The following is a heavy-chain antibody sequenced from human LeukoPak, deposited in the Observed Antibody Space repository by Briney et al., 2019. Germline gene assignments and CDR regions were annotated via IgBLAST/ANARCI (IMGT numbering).Heavy chain of an antibody. CDR2: INSDGSTT. V-gene: IGHV3-74*01. D-gene: IGHD6-19*01. Sequence: PGGSLRLSCAASGFTFSSYWMHWVRQAPGKGLVWVSRINSDGSTTSSADSVKGRFTISRDNAKNSLYLQMNSLKAEDTALYYCERVSPLYSSGWYGRDYYYYYYMDVWGKGTTVTVSS. CDR3: ERVSPLYSSGWYGRDYYYYYYMDV. J-gene: IGHJ6*03. CDR1: GFTFSSYW.